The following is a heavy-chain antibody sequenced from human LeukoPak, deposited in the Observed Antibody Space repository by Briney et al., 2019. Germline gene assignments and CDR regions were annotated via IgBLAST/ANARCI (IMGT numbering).Heavy chain of an antibody. J-gene: IGHJ4*02. D-gene: IGHD6-13*01. V-gene: IGHV3-21*01. CDR3: ARGCPYSSSWHYFDY. CDR2: ISSSSTYI. CDR1: RFTFSSYG. Sequence: GGSLRLSCAASRFTFSSYGMNWVRQAPGKGLEWVSSISSSSTYIYYADSVKGRFTISRDNAKNSLFLQMNSLRAEDTAVYYCARGCPYSSSWHYFDYWGQGTLVTDSS.